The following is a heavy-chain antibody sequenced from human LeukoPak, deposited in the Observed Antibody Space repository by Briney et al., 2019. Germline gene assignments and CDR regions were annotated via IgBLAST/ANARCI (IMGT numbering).Heavy chain of an antibody. D-gene: IGHD5-18*01. Sequence: LSQTLSLTCAISGDSVFSNSSWNWIRQSPSRGLEWLGRTYYRSKWYNGYGVSVKSRININPDTSKNHFSLQLSSVTPEDTAVYYCVRGGQGDGHSADEGFDIWGQGTMVTVS. CDR3: VRGGQGDGHSADEGFDI. CDR2: TYYRSKWYN. V-gene: IGHV6-1*01. J-gene: IGHJ3*02. CDR1: GDSVFSNSS.